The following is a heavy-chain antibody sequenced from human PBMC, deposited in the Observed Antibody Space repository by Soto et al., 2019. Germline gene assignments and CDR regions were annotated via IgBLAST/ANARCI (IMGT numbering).Heavy chain of an antibody. CDR1: GGSFSNSNYY. CDR2: VYYRGRS. V-gene: IGHV4-39*01. D-gene: IGHD2-8*01. Sequence: SETLSLTCTVSGGSFSNSNYYWGWIRQSPGKGLEWIGSVYYRGRSYSKSSVKSRVTISVDTSKNQFSLNLNSVTASDTAVYYCVSQRTSVLTQAYFDYWGPGALVTVSS. J-gene: IGHJ4*02. CDR3: VSQRTSVLTQAYFDY.